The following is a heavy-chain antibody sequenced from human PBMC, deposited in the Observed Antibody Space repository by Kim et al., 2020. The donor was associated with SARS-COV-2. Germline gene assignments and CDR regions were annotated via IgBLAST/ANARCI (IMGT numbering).Heavy chain of an antibody. Sequence: GGSLRLSCAASGFTFSSYWMSWVRQAPGKGLEWVAHINQDGSGKYYADSVKGRFTISRDNAKNSLYLQMNSLRAEDTAVYYCARSGELCFGESHFDYWGQGTLVTVSS. J-gene: IGHJ4*02. D-gene: IGHD3-10*01. CDR1: GFTFSSYW. CDR2: INQDGSGK. V-gene: IGHV3-7*01. CDR3: ARSGELCFGESHFDY.